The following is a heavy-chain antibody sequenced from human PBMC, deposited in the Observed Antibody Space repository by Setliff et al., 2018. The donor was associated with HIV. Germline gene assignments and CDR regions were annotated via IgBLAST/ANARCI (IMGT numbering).Heavy chain of an antibody. CDR3: ARDRGDRELDY. CDR1: GFRFRSYW. D-gene: IGHD1-1*01. Sequence: QAGGSLRLSCAASGFRFRSYWMSWVRQAPGKGLESVANVKQDGTETLHADSVKGRFSISRDKSKNTLYLQMNSLRVEDTALYYCARDRGDRELDYWGQGTLVTVSS. J-gene: IGHJ4*02. V-gene: IGHV3-7*01. CDR2: VKQDGTET.